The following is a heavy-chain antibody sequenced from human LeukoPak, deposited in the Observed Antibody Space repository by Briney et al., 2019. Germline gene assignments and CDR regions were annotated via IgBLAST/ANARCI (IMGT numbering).Heavy chain of an antibody. Sequence: SETLSLTCTVSGTSVNNYYWSWIRQPAGKGLEWIGRIYSSGSTNYNLSLTSRVSISVEKSKNQVSLKLESVTAADTAVYYCARERVGYDTSGRGPRFDSWGQGTLVTVSS. CDR3: ARERVGYDTSGRGPRFDS. CDR1: GTSVNNYY. V-gene: IGHV4-4*07. CDR2: IYSSGST. J-gene: IGHJ4*02. D-gene: IGHD3-22*01.